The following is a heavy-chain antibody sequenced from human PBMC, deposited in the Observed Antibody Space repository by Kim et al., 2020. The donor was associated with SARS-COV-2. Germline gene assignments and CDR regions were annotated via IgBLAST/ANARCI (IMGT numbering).Heavy chain of an antibody. J-gene: IGHJ6*03. CDR3: AREGVVVVPAAIPNYYYYYMDV. CDR2: IIPILGIT. D-gene: IGHD2-2*02. V-gene: IGHV1-69*04. CDR1: GGTFSSYA. Sequence: SVKVSCTASGGTFSSYAITWVRQAPGQGLEWMGRIIPILGITNYAQKLQGRVTITADKSTTTASMELSSLRSEDTAVYYCAREGVVVVPAAIPNYYYYYMDVWGKGTTVTVSS.